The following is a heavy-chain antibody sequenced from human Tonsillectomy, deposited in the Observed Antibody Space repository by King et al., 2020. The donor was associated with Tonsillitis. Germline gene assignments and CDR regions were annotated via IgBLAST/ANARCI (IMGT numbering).Heavy chain of an antibody. CDR1: GFIFSTYT. CDR2: LLYDGTNK. D-gene: IGHD6-13*01. Sequence: VQLVESGGGVVQPGRSLRLSCAASGFIFSTYTMHWVRQAPGKGLEWVAVLLYDGTNKYYADSVKGRFTISRDNSKNTLYLQINSLRAEDTAVYYCARETYNSRAFDYWGQGALVTVSS. J-gene: IGHJ4*02. CDR3: ARETYNSRAFDY. V-gene: IGHV3-30*01.